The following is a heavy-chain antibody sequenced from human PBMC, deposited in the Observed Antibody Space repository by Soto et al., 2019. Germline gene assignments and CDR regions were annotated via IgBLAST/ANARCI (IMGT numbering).Heavy chain of an antibody. CDR2: ISSSNKYI. V-gene: IGHV3-21*01. CDR3: ARDPRKTSVFGGVMRPLYLDS. CDR1: GFTFSSSS. Sequence: GGSLRLSCAASGFTFSSSSMHWVRQAPGKGLEWVASISSSNKYIYYADSVKGRFTISRDNGKNSLYLQMDSLRGEDTAVYYCARDPRKTSVFGGVMRPLYLDSCGQGTPVSVSS. J-gene: IGHJ4*02. D-gene: IGHD3-3*02.